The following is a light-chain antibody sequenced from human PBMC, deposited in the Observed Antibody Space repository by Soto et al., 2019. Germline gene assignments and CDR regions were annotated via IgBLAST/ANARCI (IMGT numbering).Light chain of an antibody. CDR1: QAISNY. CDR2: AAT. CDR3: QNYNNAPHT. V-gene: IGKV1-27*01. Sequence: DIQMTQSPSSLAASVGDRVSITCRASQAISNYVAWYQQKLGKVPKLLIYAATTLQSGVASGFSGGRCGIDFTLSISSLPHDDVATYYCQNYNNAPHTFGGGTKVEIK. J-gene: IGKJ4*01.